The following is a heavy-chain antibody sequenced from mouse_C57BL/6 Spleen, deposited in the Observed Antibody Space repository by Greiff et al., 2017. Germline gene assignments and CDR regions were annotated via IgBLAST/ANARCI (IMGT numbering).Heavy chain of an antibody. D-gene: IGHD1-1*01. CDR1: GFTFSNYW. Sequence: EVKLEESGGGLVQPGGSMKLSCVASGFTFSNYWMNWVRQSPEKGLEWVAQIRLKSDNYATHYAESVKGRFTISRDDSKSSVYLQMNNLRAEDTGIYYCTGAYYDGSNWYFDVWGTGTTVTVSS. CDR2: IRLKSDNYAT. V-gene: IGHV6-3*01. CDR3: TGAYYDGSNWYFDV. J-gene: IGHJ1*03.